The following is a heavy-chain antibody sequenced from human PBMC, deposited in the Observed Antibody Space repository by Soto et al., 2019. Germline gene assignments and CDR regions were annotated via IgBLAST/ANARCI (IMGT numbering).Heavy chain of an antibody. CDR3: AKDLAYYDSSGYYYYHGMDV. Sequence: LRLSCAASGFTFSSYGMHWVRQAPGKGLEWVAVISYDGSNKYYADSVKGRFTISRDNSKNTLYLQMNSLRAEDTAVYYCAKDLAYYDSSGYYYYHGMDVWGQGTKVTVS. CDR2: ISYDGSNK. D-gene: IGHD3-22*01. CDR1: GFTFSSYG. V-gene: IGHV3-30*18. J-gene: IGHJ6*02.